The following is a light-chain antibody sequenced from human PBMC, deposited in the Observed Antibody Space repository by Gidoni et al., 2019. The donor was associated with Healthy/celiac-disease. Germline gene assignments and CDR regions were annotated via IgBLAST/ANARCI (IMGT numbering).Light chain of an antibody. CDR2: AAS. CDR3: QQLNSYPPYT. J-gene: IGKJ2*01. CDR1: QGISSY. V-gene: IGKV1-9*01. Sequence: IQLTQSPSFLSASVGDRVTITCRASQGISSYLAWYQQKPGKAPKLLIYAASTLQSGVPSRFSGSGSGTEFTLTISSLHPEDFATYYCQQLNSYPPYTFGQGTKLEIK.